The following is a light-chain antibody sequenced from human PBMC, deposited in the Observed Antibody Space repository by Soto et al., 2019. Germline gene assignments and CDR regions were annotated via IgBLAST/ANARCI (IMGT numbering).Light chain of an antibody. CDR1: SSDIGVYDY. V-gene: IGLV2-14*01. Sequence: QSALTQPASVSGSPGQSITISCTGTSSDIGVYDYVSWYQQHPGKAPKLIIYEVTNRLSGLSNRFSGSKSDNTASLTISGLQAEDEADYYCVSHISVAYRSIYVFGTGTQLTVL. CDR2: EVT. CDR3: VSHISVAYRSIYV. J-gene: IGLJ1*01.